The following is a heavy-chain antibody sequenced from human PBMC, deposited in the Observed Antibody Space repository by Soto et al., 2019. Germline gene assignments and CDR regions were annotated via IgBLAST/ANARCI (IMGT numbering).Heavy chain of an antibody. V-gene: IGHV5-51*01. CDR1: GYSFTSYW. D-gene: IGHD6-19*01. CDR3: ARYDYSKYETLRIAVAGTGWLDP. CDR2: IYPGDSDT. Sequence: GESLKISCKGSGYSFTSYWIGWVRQMPGKGLEWMGIIYPGDSDTRYSPSFQGQVTISADKSISTAYLQWSSLKASDTAMYYCARYDYSKYETLRIAVAGTGWLDPWGQGTLVTVSS. J-gene: IGHJ5*02.